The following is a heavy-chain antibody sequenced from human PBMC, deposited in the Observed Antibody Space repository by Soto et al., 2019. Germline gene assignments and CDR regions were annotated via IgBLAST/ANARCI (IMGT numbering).Heavy chain of an antibody. CDR3: ARTSGRRYGDYVAY. J-gene: IGHJ4*02. Sequence: SETLSLTCAVYGGSFSDYYWTWIRQPPGKGLEWIGEIDHSGNTNCSPSLRSRVNMSVDTSKNQFPLRLNSVTAADAALYYCARTSGRRYGDYVAYWGQGTRVTVSS. V-gene: IGHV4-34*01. D-gene: IGHD3-10*01. CDR1: GGSFSDYY. CDR2: IDHSGNT.